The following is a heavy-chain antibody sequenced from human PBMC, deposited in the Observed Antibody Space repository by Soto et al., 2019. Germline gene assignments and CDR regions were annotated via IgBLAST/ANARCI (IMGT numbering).Heavy chain of an antibody. V-gene: IGHV3-30*18. Sequence: GGSLRLSCAASGFTFSSYGMHWVRQAPGKGLEWVAVISYDGSNKYYADSVKGRFTISRDNSKNTLYLQMNSLRAEDTAVYYCAKDLGNLRGYSYGSRDYDYWGQGTLVTVSS. CDR1: GFTFSSYG. CDR3: AKDLGNLRGYSYGSRDYDY. D-gene: IGHD5-18*01. CDR2: ISYDGSNK. J-gene: IGHJ4*02.